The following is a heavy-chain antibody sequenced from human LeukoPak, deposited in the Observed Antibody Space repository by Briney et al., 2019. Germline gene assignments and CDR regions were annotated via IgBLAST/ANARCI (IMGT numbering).Heavy chain of an antibody. Sequence: GDSLKISCKGSGYSFTSYWIGWARQMPGKGLEWMGIIYPGDSDTRYSPSFQGQVTMSADKSIRTAYLQWSSLKASDTAMYFCARQNPLADVFDIWGQGTMITVSS. CDR1: GYSFTSYW. CDR2: IYPGDSDT. V-gene: IGHV5-51*01. CDR3: ARQNPLADVFDI. J-gene: IGHJ3*02.